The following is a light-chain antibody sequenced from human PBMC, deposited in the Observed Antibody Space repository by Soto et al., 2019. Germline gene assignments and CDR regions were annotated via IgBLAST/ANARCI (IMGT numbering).Light chain of an antibody. CDR2: DAS. J-gene: IGKJ4*01. V-gene: IGKV3-11*01. CDR3: QQRSNWPLT. CDR1: QSVSSY. Sequence: EIVLRQSPGTLSLSPGERATLSCRASQSVSSYLAWYQQKPGQAPRLLIYDASNRATGIPARFSGSGSGTDFTLTISRLEPEDFAVYYCQQRSNWPLTFGGGTKVDI.